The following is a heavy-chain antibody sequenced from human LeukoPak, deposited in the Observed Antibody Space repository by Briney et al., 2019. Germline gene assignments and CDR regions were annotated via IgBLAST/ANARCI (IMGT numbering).Heavy chain of an antibody. J-gene: IGHJ6*03. V-gene: IGHV1-2*02. CDR2: INPNSGGT. CDR1: GYTFTGYY. CDR3: ARGTSSGWYANYYYYMDV. D-gene: IGHD6-19*01. Sequence: GASVKVSCKASGYTFTGYYMHWVRQAPGQGLEWMGWINPNSGGTNYAQKFQGRVTMTRDTSISTAYMELSRLRSDDTAVYYCARGTSSGWYANYYYYMDVWGKETTVTISS.